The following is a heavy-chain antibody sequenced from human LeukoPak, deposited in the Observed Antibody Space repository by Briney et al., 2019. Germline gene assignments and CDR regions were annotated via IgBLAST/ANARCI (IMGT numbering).Heavy chain of an antibody. D-gene: IGHD2-15*01. CDR2: TRNKANSYTT. Sequence: GGSLRLSCAASGFTFSDHYMDWVRQAPGEGLEWVGRTRNKANSYTTEYAASVKGRFTISRDDSKNSLYLQMNSLKTEDTAVYYCAREIHVRCCSGGSCYSGRYFDYWGQGTLVTVSS. J-gene: IGHJ4*02. CDR3: AREIHVRCCSGGSCYSGRYFDY. CDR1: GFTFSDHY. V-gene: IGHV3-72*01.